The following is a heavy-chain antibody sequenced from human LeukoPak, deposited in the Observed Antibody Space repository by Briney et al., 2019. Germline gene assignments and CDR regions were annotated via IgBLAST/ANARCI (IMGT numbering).Heavy chain of an antibody. CDR1: GFTFSSYW. V-gene: IGHV3-74*01. D-gene: IGHD5-24*01. CDR3: LRGADGYGVFDY. Sequence: GGSLRLSCAASGFTFSSYWMHWVRRAPGKGLVWVSRINSAGSITNYADSVRGRFTVSRDNAKNTLYLQLNSLTIEDTAVYYCLRGADGYGVFDYWGQGSLVTVSA. J-gene: IGHJ4*02. CDR2: INSAGSIT.